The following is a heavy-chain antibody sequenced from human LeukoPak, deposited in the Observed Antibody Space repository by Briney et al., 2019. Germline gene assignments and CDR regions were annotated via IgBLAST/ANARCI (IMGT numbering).Heavy chain of an antibody. CDR1: GGSISSYY. CDR2: IYYSGST. Sequence: SETLSHTCTVSGGSISSYYWSWIRQPPGKGLEWIGYIYYSGSTNYNPSLKSRVTISVDTSKNQFSLKLSSVTAADTAVYYCARAAGPLAAPDFWGQGTPVTVSS. CDR3: ARAAGPLAAPDF. V-gene: IGHV4-59*01. J-gene: IGHJ4*02. D-gene: IGHD6-13*01.